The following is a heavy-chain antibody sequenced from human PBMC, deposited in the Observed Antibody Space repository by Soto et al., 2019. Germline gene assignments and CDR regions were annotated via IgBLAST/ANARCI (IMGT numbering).Heavy chain of an antibody. J-gene: IGHJ3*02. D-gene: IGHD3-16*01. CDR1: GYSFTSYW. V-gene: IGHV5-51*01. Sequence: LKISFKASGYSFTSYWIGWVRQMPGKGLEWMGIIYPGDSESRYSPSFQGQVTISADKSISTAYLQWSSLKASETAMYYCARKGGRGMNDAFDIWGQGTTVTVSS. CDR3: ARKGGRGMNDAFDI. CDR2: IYPGDSES.